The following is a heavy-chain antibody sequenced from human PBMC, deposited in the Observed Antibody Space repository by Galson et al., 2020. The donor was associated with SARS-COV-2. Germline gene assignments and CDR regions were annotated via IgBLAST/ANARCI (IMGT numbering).Heavy chain of an antibody. CDR2: ISNDGTNK. V-gene: IGHV3-30-3*01. J-gene: IGHJ5*02. Sequence: GGSLSLSCTASGFTFTTYAIHWVRQAPAPGLDRVGVISNDGTNKSYADSVKGRFTISRDNSKNTLYLQMNSLRTEDTAVYYCTREGADHPEDGDSGGFGPWGQGTLGVVSS. CDR1: GFTFTTYA. D-gene: IGHD4-17*01. CDR3: TREGADHPEDGDSGGFGP.